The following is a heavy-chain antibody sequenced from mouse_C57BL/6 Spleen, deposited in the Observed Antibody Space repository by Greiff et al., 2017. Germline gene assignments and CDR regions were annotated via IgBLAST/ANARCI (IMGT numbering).Heavy chain of an antibody. CDR1: GYAFSSYW. CDR3: ARSSRDWDGAY. V-gene: IGHV1-80*01. D-gene: IGHD4-1*01. J-gene: IGHJ3*01. Sequence: QVQLKEPGAELMKPGASVKISCKASGYAFSSYWMNWVKRRPGKGLEWIGQIYPGDGDTNYNGKFKGKATLTADKSSSTAYMQLSSLTSEDSAVYFCARSSRDWDGAYWGQGTLVTVSA. CDR2: IYPGDGDT.